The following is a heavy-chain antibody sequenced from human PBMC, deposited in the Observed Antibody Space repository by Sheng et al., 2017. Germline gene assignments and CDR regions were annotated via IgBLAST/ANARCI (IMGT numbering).Heavy chain of an antibody. J-gene: IGHJ6*03. CDR1: GMSLGDSY. CDR3: ARGIWYSSGWYTNYFYMDV. V-gene: IGHV4-34*01. Sequence: QVQLQQWGAGLLKPSETLSLTCAVYGMSLGDSYWMWIRQSPGRGWSGSGKVGILETPSTVPPFKSRVTVSIDASKNQISLMLTSVTAADTAVYYCARGIWYSSGWYTNYFYMDVWGKGTTVTVSS. D-gene: IGHD6-19*01. CDR2: VGILETP.